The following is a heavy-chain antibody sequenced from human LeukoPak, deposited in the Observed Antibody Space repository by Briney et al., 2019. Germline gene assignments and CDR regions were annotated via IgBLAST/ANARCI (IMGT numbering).Heavy chain of an antibody. D-gene: IGHD5-24*01. Sequence: PGGSLRFSCAASGFTFSDYYMSWIRQAPGKGLKWGSYISSSGSTKYYADSVKGRFTISRDNAKNSLYLQMNSLRAEDTAVYYCARVRWAAQEMDVWGKGTTVTVSS. CDR2: ISSSGSTK. V-gene: IGHV3-11*01. CDR1: GFTFSDYY. J-gene: IGHJ6*04. CDR3: ARVRWAAQEMDV.